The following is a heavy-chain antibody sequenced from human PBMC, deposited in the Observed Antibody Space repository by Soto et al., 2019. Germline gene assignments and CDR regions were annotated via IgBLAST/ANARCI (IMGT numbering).Heavy chain of an antibody. CDR1: GFTFSSYG. J-gene: IGHJ6*03. V-gene: IGHV3-33*01. Sequence: GGSLRLSCAASGFTFSSYGMHWVRQAPGKGLEWVAVIWYDGSNKYYADSVKGRFTISRDNSKNTLYLQMNSLRAEDTAVYYCARDGGILPFYYYYMDVWGKGTTVTVSS. D-gene: IGHD3-16*01. CDR2: IWYDGSNK. CDR3: ARDGGILPFYYYYMDV.